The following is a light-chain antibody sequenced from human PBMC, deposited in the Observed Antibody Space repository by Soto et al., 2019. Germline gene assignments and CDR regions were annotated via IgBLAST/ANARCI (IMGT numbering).Light chain of an antibody. J-gene: IGKJ1*01. CDR3: QQYNDWPLT. CDR2: GAF. Sequence: EIVLTQSPVTLSVSPGERATLSCMASQSVSSNLAWYQQKPGQAPSLLIYGAFTRATGIPARFSGTGSGTEFTLTISSLQSEDFALYYCQQYNDWPLTFGRGTKVDIK. V-gene: IGKV3-15*01. CDR1: QSVSSN.